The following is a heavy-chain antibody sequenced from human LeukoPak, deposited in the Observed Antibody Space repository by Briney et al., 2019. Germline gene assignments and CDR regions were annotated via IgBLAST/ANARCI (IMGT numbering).Heavy chain of an antibody. CDR3: ARIAVYQNWFDP. Sequence: PSQTLSLTCTVSGGSISSGGYYWSWIRQHPGQGLEWVGYFYYSGNTYYNPSLKSRVTISVDKSKNQFSLKLSSVTAADTAVYYCARIAVYQNWFDPWGQGTLVTVSS. V-gene: IGHV4-31*03. D-gene: IGHD2-2*02. CDR2: FYYSGNT. J-gene: IGHJ5*02. CDR1: GGSISSGGYY.